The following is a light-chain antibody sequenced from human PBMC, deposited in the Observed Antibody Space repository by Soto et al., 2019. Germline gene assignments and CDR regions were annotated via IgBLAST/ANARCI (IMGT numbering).Light chain of an antibody. J-gene: IGKJ5*01. CDR3: QQSFSMFIT. CDR1: QTISSW. Sequence: DIQMTQSPSTLSGYVGDRVTITCRASQTISSWLAWYQQKPGKAPKLLIYKASTLKSGVPSRFSGSGSGTEFTLTIRNLQPEDFATYYCQQSFSMFITFGQGTRLEIK. V-gene: IGKV1-5*03. CDR2: KAS.